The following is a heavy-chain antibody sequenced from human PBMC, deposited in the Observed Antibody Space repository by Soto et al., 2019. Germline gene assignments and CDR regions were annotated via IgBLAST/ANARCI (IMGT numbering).Heavy chain of an antibody. D-gene: IGHD3-3*01. Sequence: SETLSLTCTVSGGSISSSSYYWGWIRQPPGKGLEWIGSIYYSGSTYYNPSLKSRFTISVDTSKNQFSLKLSSVTAADTAVYYCARHKRREDWYYDFWSGYYTGRDDKPHNWFDPWGQGTLVTVSS. J-gene: IGHJ5*02. V-gene: IGHV4-39*01. CDR1: GGSISSSSYY. CDR2: IYYSGST. CDR3: ARHKRREDWYYDFWSGYYTGRDDKPHNWFDP.